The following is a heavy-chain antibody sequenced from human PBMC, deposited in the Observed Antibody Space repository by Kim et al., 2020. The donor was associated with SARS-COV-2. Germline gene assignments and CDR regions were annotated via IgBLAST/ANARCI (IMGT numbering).Heavy chain of an antibody. V-gene: IGHV5-51*01. CDR3: ARLNMVRGNYYYYYYGMDV. Sequence: GESLKISCKGSGYSFTSYWIGWVRQMPGKGLEWMGIIYPGDSDTRYSPSFQGQVTISADKSISTAYLQWSSLKASDTAMYYCARLNMVRGNYYYYYYGMDVWGQGTTVTVSS. J-gene: IGHJ6*02. D-gene: IGHD3-10*01. CDR1: GYSFTSYW. CDR2: IYPGDSDT.